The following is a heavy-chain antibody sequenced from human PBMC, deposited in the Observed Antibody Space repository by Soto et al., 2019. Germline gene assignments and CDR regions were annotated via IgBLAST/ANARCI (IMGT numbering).Heavy chain of an antibody. D-gene: IGHD4-4*01. V-gene: IGHV4-59*01. CDR2: IYYSGST. CDR3: ARGGYSLDFDY. CDR1: GGSISSYY. Sequence: SETLSLTCTVSGGSISSYYWSWIRQPPGKGLEWIGYIYYSGSTNYNPSLKSRVTVSVDTSKNQFSLKLSSVTAADTAVYYCARGGYSLDFDYWGQGTLVTVSS. J-gene: IGHJ4*02.